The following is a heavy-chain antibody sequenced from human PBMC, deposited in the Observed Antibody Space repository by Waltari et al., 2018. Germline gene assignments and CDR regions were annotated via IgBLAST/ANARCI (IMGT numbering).Heavy chain of an antibody. CDR2: ISSSGSTI. J-gene: IGHJ5*02. CDR3: ARVDYGDRNWFDP. D-gene: IGHD4-17*01. Sequence: EVQLVESGGGLVQPGGSLRLSCAASGFTFSSYEMNWVRQAPGKGLEWVSYISSSGSTIYYADSVKGRCTISRDNAKNSLYLQMNSLRAEDTAVYYCARVDYGDRNWFDPWGQGTLVTVSS. CDR1: GFTFSSYE. V-gene: IGHV3-48*03.